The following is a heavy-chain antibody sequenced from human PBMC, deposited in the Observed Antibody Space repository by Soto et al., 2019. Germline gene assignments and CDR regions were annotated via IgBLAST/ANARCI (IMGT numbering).Heavy chain of an antibody. D-gene: IGHD3-22*01. CDR2: IYSLGNT. CDR3: ARQIYDSSGYYYAY. J-gene: IGHJ4*02. CDR1: GGSFSSSSYY. Sequence: QMQLQESGPGLVKPSETLSLTCTVSGGSFSSSSYYWGWIRQPPGQGREWLGTIYSLGNTYYKPSLKSRVTISVDKSKSQLFLKLSSVTAPDTAVYYCARQIYDSSGYYYAYWGQGTLVTVSS. V-gene: IGHV4-39*01.